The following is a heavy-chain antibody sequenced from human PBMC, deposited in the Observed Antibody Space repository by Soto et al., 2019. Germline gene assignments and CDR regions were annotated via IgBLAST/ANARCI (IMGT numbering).Heavy chain of an antibody. D-gene: IGHD1-26*01. J-gene: IGHJ6*02. Sequence: QVQLVQSGAEVKKPGSSVEVSCKASGGTFSTYVINWVRQAPGQGLEWMGRVIPMSGSSNYAQKFQGRVTITADKDTSIAYMEVRSLRSEDTAVYYCARGRPRSGPPFYYYGLDVRGQGTTVIVSS. V-gene: IGHV1-69*06. CDR2: VIPMSGSS. CDR1: GGTFSTYV. CDR3: ARGRPRSGPPFYYYGLDV.